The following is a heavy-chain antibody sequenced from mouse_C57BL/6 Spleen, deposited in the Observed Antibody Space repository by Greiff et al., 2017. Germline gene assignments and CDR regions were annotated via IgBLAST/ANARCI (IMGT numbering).Heavy chain of an antibody. CDR1: GYTFTSYW. Sequence: QVQLQQPGAELVMPGASVKLSCKASGYTFTSYWMHWVKQRPGQGLEWIGEIDPSDSYTNYNQKFKGKSTLTVDKSSSTAYMQLSSLTSEDSAVYYCARRPVVATEYFDVWGTGTTVTVSS. J-gene: IGHJ1*03. CDR2: IDPSDSYT. D-gene: IGHD1-1*01. CDR3: ARRPVVATEYFDV. V-gene: IGHV1-69*01.